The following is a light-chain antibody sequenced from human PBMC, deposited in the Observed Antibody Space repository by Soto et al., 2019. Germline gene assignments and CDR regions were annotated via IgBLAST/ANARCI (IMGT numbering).Light chain of an antibody. CDR1: QSISSW. Sequence: IQMTQSPSTLSASVGDRVTITCRASQSISSWLAWYQQRPREAPKLLIYGASSLESGVPSRFSGSGSGTEFTLTISSVQPTDFATYYCQQYATSSPTFGQGTKLEI. CDR2: GAS. V-gene: IGKV1-5*01. J-gene: IGKJ2*01. CDR3: QQYATSSPT.